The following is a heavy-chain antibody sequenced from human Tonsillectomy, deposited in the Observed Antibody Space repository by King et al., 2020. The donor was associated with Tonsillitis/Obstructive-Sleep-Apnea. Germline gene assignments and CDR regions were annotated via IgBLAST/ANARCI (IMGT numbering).Heavy chain of an antibody. J-gene: IGHJ4*02. D-gene: IGHD2-2*01. CDR3: ARVDCSSTSFYPNFDY. Sequence: VQLVESGGGLVKPGGSLRLSCAASGFTFSDYYMSWIRQAPGKGLEWISYITSSSSYTNYADSVKGRFTISRDNAKNSLYLQMNSLRAEDTAVYYCARVDCSSTSFYPNFDYWGQGTLVTVSS. CDR1: GFTFSDYY. CDR2: ITSSSSYT. V-gene: IGHV3-11*05.